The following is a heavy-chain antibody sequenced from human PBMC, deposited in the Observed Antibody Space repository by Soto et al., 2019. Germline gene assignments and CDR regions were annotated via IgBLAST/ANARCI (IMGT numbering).Heavy chain of an antibody. Sequence: QVQLVESGGGVVQPGRSLRLSCAASGFTFSSYAMHWVRQAPGKGLEWVAVISYDGSNKYYADSVKGRFTISRDNSKNTLYLQMTSLRAEDTAVYYCARAQNPEQTYYCDSSGSYESNGFDPWGQGTLVTVSS. D-gene: IGHD3-22*01. V-gene: IGHV3-30-3*01. CDR3: ARAQNPEQTYYCDSSGSYESNGFDP. J-gene: IGHJ5*02. CDR2: ISYDGSNK. CDR1: GFTFSSYA.